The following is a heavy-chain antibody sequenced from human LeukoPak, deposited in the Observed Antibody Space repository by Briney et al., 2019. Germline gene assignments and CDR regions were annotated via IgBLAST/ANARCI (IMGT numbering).Heavy chain of an antibody. V-gene: IGHV4-59*01. CDR1: GGSISSYY. CDR3: ARGSGWPDYYYYMDV. D-gene: IGHD6-19*01. J-gene: IGHJ6*03. CDR2: IYYSGST. Sequence: PSETLSLTCTVSGGSISSYYWNWVRQPPGKGLEGMGYIYYSGSTNYSPSLKSRVTISVDTSKNQFSLKLSSVTAADTAVYYCARGSGWPDYYYYMDVWGKGTTVTISS.